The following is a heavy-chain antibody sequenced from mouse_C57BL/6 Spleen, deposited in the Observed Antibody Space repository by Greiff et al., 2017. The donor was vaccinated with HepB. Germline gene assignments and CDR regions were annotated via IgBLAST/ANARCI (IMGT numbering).Heavy chain of an antibody. CDR1: GFTFSDYG. CDR2: ISSGSSTI. Sequence: EVKVVESGGGLVKPGGSLKLSCAASGFTFSDYGMHWVRQAPEKGLEWVAYISSGSSTIYYADTVKGRFTISRDNAKNTLFLQMTSLRSEDTAMYYCARLGIYDGSLYYAMDYWGQGTSVTVSS. J-gene: IGHJ4*01. D-gene: IGHD2-3*01. CDR3: ARLGIYDGSLYYAMDY. V-gene: IGHV5-17*01.